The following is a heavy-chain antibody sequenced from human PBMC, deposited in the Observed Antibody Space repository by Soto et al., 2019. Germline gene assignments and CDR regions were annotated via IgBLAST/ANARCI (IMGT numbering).Heavy chain of an antibody. CDR2: ISAYNGNT. V-gene: IGHV1-18*01. CDR3: ARVVGATRLLDV. J-gene: IGHJ6*02. CDR1: GYTITSNG. Sequence: ASVKVSCKASGYTITSNGISWVRRAPGRGLEWMGWISAYNGNTNYAQKLQGRVTMTTDTSTSTAYMELRSLRSDDTAVYYCARVVGATRLLDVWGQGTTVTVSS. D-gene: IGHD1-26*01.